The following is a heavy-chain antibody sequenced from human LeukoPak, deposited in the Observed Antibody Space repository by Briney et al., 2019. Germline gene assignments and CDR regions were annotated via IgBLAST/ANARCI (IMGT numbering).Heavy chain of an antibody. Sequence: SETLSLTCTVSGYSISSGYYWGWIRQPPGKGLEWIGSIYHSGSTYYNPSLKSRVTISVDTSKNQFSLKLSSVTAADTAVYYCARGLLDFYYYYMDVWGKGTTVTVSS. CDR1: GYSISSGYY. CDR3: ARGLLDFYYYYMDV. D-gene: IGHD2-15*01. V-gene: IGHV4-38-2*02. J-gene: IGHJ6*03. CDR2: IYHSGST.